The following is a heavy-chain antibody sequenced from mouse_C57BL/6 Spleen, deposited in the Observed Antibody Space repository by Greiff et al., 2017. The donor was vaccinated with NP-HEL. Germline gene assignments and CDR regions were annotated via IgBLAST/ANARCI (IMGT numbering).Heavy chain of an antibody. D-gene: IGHD2-4*01. CDR3: ARRDDYAWFAY. CDR2: INPNNGGT. CDR1: GYTFTDYY. V-gene: IGHV1-26*01. J-gene: IGHJ3*01. Sequence: EVQLQQSGPELVKPGASVKISCKASGYTFTDYYMNWVKQSHGKSLEWIGDINPNNGGTSYTQKFKGKATLTVDKSSSTAYMALRSLTSEDSAVYYCARRDDYAWFAYWGQGTLVTVSA.